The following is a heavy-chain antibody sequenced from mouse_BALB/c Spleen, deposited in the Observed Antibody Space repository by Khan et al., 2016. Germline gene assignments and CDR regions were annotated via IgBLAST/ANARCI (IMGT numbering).Heavy chain of an antibody. V-gene: IGHV5-12-2*01. CDR3: SCDFTAASGYLDV. CDR1: GFTFSSYT. CDR2: ISNGGGST. Sequence: EVELVESGGGLVQPGGSLKLSCAASGFTFSSYTMSWVRQTPEKRLEWVAYISNGGGSTFYPDTVKGRFTISRDNAKNTLYPQMSSMKSEDTAMCYCSCDFTAASGYLDVWGAGTTVTGSS. J-gene: IGHJ1*01. D-gene: IGHD1-2*01.